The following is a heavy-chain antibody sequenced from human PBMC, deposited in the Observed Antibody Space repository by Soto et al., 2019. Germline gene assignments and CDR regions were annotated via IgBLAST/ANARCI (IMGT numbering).Heavy chain of an antibody. CDR2: ISYSGTT. CDR1: GDSISRYY. CDR3: ARWKQSQGYSHYNWFEP. D-gene: IGHD2-21*01. V-gene: IGHV4-59*08. Sequence: SETLSLTCTVSGDSISRYYWGWIRQSPDKGLEWTGYISYSGTTYYNPSLKSRVSISIDTSKNQFSLNLASVTAADTAVYYCARWKQSQGYSHYNWFEPWGQGSRVTVSS. J-gene: IGHJ5*02.